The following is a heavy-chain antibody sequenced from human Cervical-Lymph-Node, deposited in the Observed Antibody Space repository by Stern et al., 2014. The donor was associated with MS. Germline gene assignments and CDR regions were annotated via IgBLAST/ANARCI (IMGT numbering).Heavy chain of an antibody. V-gene: IGHV3-33*01. D-gene: IGHD2-2*01. CDR2: VWYDGSIK. CDR1: GFTFSDYG. CDR3: ARGLYYLDS. J-gene: IGHJ4*02. Sequence: VQLVESGGGVVQPGRSLRLSCAASGFTFSDYGMPWVRQAPGKGLEWVAIVWYDGSIKYYPDSVKGRFTISRDNSKNTLYLQLNSLRAEDTAVFYCARGLYYLDSWGRGTLVTVSS.